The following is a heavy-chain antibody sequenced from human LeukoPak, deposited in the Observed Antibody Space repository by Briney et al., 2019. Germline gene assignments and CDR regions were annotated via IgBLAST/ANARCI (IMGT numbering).Heavy chain of an antibody. CDR3: AKDNRNYYIDY. Sequence: GRSLRLSCAASGFTFSSYGMHWVRQAPGKGLEWVAVIWNDGSNKYYADSVKGRFTISRDNSKNTLYLQMNSLRTEDTALYYCAKDNRNYYIDYWGQGTLVTVSS. CDR2: IWNDGSNK. D-gene: IGHD3-10*01. J-gene: IGHJ4*02. V-gene: IGHV3-33*06. CDR1: GFTFSSYG.